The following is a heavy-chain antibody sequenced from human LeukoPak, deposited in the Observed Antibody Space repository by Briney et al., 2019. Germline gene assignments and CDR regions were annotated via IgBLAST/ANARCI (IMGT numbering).Heavy chain of an antibody. CDR3: VRDRSSSWYYYYYGMDV. J-gene: IGHJ6*02. D-gene: IGHD6-13*01. CDR1: GFSFSSNG. V-gene: IGHV3-33*01. CDR2: IWYDGSNK. Sequence: PGGSLRLSCAASGFSFSSNGMHWVRQAPGKGLEWVAVIWYDGSNKYYADSVKGRFTISRDNSKNTLYLQMNSLRAEDTAVYYCVRDRSSSWYYYYYGMDVWGQGTTVTVSS.